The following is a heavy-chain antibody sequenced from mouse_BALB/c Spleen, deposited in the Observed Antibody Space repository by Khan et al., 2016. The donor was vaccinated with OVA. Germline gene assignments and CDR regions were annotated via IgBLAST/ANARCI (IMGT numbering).Heavy chain of an antibody. CDR1: GYSFTGYF. J-gene: IGHJ2*01. CDR2: INPHIGET. Sequence: EVQLQESGPELVKPGASVKISCKASGYSFTGYFMNWVMQSHGKSPEWIGRINPHIGETFYNQKFKGKATLTVDESSSTVHMEPRSLASEDSAVYYCARKNGGYFDYWGQGTTLTVSS. V-gene: IGHV1-20*02. D-gene: IGHD1-1*01. CDR3: ARKNGGYFDY.